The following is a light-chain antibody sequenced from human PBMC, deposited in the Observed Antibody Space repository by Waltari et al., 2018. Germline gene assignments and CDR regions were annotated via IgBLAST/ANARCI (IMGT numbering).Light chain of an antibody. J-gene: IGLJ2*01. CDR2: GKN. CDR3: NSRDTSGDVV. CDR1: SLSIYY. Sequence: SSELTQDPAVSVPLGQTVRIACQGDSLSIYYAGWSHQKPGQAPILVIYGKNNRPSGIPDRFSASSSGNTASLTITGAQAEDEGYYYCNSRDTSGDVVFGGGTKLTVL. V-gene: IGLV3-19*01.